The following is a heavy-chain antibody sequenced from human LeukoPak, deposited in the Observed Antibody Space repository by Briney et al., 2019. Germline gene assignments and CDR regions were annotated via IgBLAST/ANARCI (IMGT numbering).Heavy chain of an antibody. V-gene: IGHV3-72*01. CDR1: GFTFSDHY. J-gene: IGHJ5*01. D-gene: IGHD1/OR15-1a*01. Sequence: GGSLRLSCVASGFTFSDHYIDWVRQAPGKGLEWVGRIRKKANSYTTDYAASVRGRFTISRDDSNNSVHLQMNSLKTEDTAVYFCARVLEGNMLWFDFLGQGTLVTVSS. CDR3: ARVLEGNMLWFDF. CDR2: IRKKANSYTT.